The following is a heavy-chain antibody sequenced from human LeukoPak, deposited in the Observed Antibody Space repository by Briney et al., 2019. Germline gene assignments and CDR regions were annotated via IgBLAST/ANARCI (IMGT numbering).Heavy chain of an antibody. CDR2: ISSSSSYI. J-gene: IGHJ4*02. CDR1: GFTFSSYA. D-gene: IGHD2-21*01. CDR3: ARYCGGDCYDY. V-gene: IGHV3-21*01. Sequence: GGSLRLSCAASGFTFSSYAMSWVRQAPGKGLEWVSSISSSSSYIYYADSVKGRFTISRDNAKNSLYLQMNSLRAEDTAVYYCARYCGGDCYDYWGQGTLVTVSS.